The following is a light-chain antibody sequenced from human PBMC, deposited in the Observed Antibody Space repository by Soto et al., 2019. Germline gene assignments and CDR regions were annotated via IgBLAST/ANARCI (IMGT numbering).Light chain of an antibody. Sequence: QAVVTQSPSASASLGASVNLTCTLSSGHSSYAIAWHQQQPEKGPRYLMRLNSDGSHSKGDGIPDRFSGSSSGAERYLTISSLQSEDEADYYCQTWGAGIPVFGGGTKLTVL. CDR1: SGHSSYA. CDR2: LNSDGSH. CDR3: QTWGAGIPV. V-gene: IGLV4-69*01. J-gene: IGLJ2*01.